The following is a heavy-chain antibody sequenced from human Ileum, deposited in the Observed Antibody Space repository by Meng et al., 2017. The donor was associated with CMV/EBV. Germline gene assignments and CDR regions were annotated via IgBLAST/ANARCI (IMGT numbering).Heavy chain of an antibody. J-gene: IGHJ4*02. CDR2: IHRGGST. V-gene: IGHV3-53*01. CDR1: GFTVSINS. D-gene: IGHD3-3*01. CDR3: ARTLEWLTGLDF. Sequence: EVQLVESGGGLIQPGGSLRLSCVASGFTVSINSMSWVRQAPGKGLEWLSVIHRGGSTYYIDSVKGRFTVSRDNSKNTLYLQMNSLRAEDTAVYYCARTLEWLTGLDFWGQGALVTVSS.